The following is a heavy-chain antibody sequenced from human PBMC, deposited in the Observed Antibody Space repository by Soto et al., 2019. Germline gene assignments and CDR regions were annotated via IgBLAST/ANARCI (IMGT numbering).Heavy chain of an antibody. CDR1: GFTFSNAW. J-gene: IGHJ4*01. CDR3: TTAITPGAPYPAMVVDY. V-gene: IGHV3-15*07. CDR2: IKSKTDGGTT. Sequence: EVQLVESGGGLVKPGGSLRLSCAASGFTFSNAWRNWVRQAPGKGLEWVGRIKSKTDGGTTDYAARVKGRFTISRDDSKNTLYQQKNSLKTEDTAVYYCTTAITPGAPYPAMVVDYWGQGTLVTVSS. D-gene: IGHD3-10*01.